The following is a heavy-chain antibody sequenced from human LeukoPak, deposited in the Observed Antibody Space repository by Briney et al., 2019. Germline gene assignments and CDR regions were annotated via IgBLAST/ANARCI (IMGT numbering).Heavy chain of an antibody. CDR1: GFTFSRYW. J-gene: IGHJ4*02. CDR2: ISGSGAST. D-gene: IGHD1-26*01. V-gene: IGHV3-23*01. CDR3: AKMGGYSGSYPFDY. Sequence: HPGGSLSLSCEASGFTFSRYWPHWVRKAPGKGLLWVSVISGSGASTYSADSVKGRFTISRDNSKTTLYLQMNSLRAEDTAVYYCAKMGGYSGSYPFDYWGQGTLVTVSS.